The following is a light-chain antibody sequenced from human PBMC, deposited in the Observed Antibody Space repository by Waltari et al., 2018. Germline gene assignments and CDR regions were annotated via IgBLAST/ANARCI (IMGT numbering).Light chain of an antibody. J-gene: IGKJ3*01. V-gene: IGKV3-11*01. CDR2: DAS. CDR1: QSVSSY. Sequence: EIVLTQSPDTLSLSPGERATLSCRASQSVSSYLAWYQQKPGQAPRLLIYDASNRATGIPARFSGSGSGTDFALAISSLVPEDVAVYYCQQRSNWPLTFGPGTKVDIK. CDR3: QQRSNWPLT.